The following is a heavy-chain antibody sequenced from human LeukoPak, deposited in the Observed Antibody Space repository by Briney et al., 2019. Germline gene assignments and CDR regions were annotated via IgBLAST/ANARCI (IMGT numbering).Heavy chain of an antibody. Sequence: SETLSLTCAVYGGSFSGYYWSWIRQPPGKGLEWIGEINHSGGTNYNPSLKSRVTISVDTSKNQFSLKLSSVTAADTAVYYCARDLGGYRDWFDPWGQGTLVTVSS. CDR2: INHSGGT. V-gene: IGHV4-34*01. J-gene: IGHJ5*02. CDR1: GGSFSGYY. CDR3: ARDLGGYRDWFDP. D-gene: IGHD5-12*01.